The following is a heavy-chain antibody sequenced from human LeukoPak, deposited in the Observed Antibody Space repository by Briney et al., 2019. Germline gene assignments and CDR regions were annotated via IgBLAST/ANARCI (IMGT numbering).Heavy chain of an antibody. Sequence: GKSLRLSCAASGFTFSSYAMSWVRQAPGKGLEWVSAISGSGGSTYYADSVKGRFTISRDNSKNTLYLQMNSLRAEDTAVYYCAKGMGYQLRNFDYWGQGTLVTVSS. J-gene: IGHJ4*02. V-gene: IGHV3-23*01. D-gene: IGHD2-2*01. CDR2: ISGSGGST. CDR3: AKGMGYQLRNFDY. CDR1: GFTFSSYA.